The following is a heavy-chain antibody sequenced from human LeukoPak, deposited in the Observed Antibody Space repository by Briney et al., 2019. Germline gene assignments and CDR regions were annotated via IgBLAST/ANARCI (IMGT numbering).Heavy chain of an antibody. J-gene: IGHJ6*03. CDR2: IYHSGST. Sequence: SETLSLTCTVSGYSISSGYYWGWIRQPPGKGLEWIGSIYHSGSTYYNPSLKSRVTISVDTSKNQFSLKLSSVTAADTAVYYCARNRGIQYYYYYYMDVWGKGTTVTVSS. V-gene: IGHV4-38-2*02. D-gene: IGHD1-14*01. CDR3: ARNRGIQYYYYYYMDV. CDR1: GYSISSGYY.